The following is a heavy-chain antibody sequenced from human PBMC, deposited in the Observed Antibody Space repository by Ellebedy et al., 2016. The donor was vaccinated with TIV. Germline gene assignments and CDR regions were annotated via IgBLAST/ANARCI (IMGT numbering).Heavy chain of an antibody. Sequence: AASVKVSCKASGYTFTSYGISWVRQAPGQGREWMGWISADNGNTNYAQKPQSRVTMTTDTTTSTAYMELSSLRSDDTAMYYCARGDVVVPALVDYYGMDVWGQGTTVTVSS. CDR1: GYTFTSYG. CDR3: ARGDVVVPALVDYYGMDV. D-gene: IGHD2-2*01. CDR2: ISADNGNT. J-gene: IGHJ6*02. V-gene: IGHV1-18*04.